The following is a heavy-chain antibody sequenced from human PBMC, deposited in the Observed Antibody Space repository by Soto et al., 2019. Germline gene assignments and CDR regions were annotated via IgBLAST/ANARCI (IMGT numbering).Heavy chain of an antibody. CDR2: FDPEDGET. Sequence: QVQLVQSGAEVKKPGASVKVSCKVSGYTLTELSMHWVRQAPGKGLEWMGGFDPEDGETIYAQNFQGRVTMTADPSTDTAYMELSSLRSEDTAVYYCATDSPKYCSSTSCFKWGWFDPWGQGTLVTVSS. V-gene: IGHV1-24*01. D-gene: IGHD2-2*01. J-gene: IGHJ5*02. CDR1: GYTLTELS. CDR3: ATDSPKYCSSTSCFKWGWFDP.